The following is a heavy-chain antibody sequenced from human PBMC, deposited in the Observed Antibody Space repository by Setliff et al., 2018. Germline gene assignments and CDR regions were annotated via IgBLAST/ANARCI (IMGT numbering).Heavy chain of an antibody. Sequence: GGSLRLSCAASGFTFSDAWMNWVRQAPGKGPEWVASISANGDTYYGDSVKGRFIISRDNSKNTLYLQMNSLRAEDTAVYYCAKDPSSQYCDNDCWHYFENWGQGTLVTV. V-gene: IGHV3-23*02. CDR1: GFTFSDAW. CDR2: ISANGDT. D-gene: IGHD2-21*02. J-gene: IGHJ4*02. CDR3: AKDPSSQYCDNDCWHYFEN.